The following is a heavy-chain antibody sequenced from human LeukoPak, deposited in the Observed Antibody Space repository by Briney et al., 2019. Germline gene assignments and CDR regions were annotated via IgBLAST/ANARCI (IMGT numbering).Heavy chain of an antibody. Sequence: SETLFLTCTVSGGSISSSSYYWGWIRQPPGKGLEWIGSIYYSGSTYYNPSPKSRVTISVDTSKNQFSLKLSSVTAADTAVYYCARQETTVDTAMVTLFDYWGQGTLVTVSS. CDR1: GGSISSSSYY. D-gene: IGHD5-18*01. V-gene: IGHV4-39*01. J-gene: IGHJ4*02. CDR2: IYYSGST. CDR3: ARQETTVDTAMVTLFDY.